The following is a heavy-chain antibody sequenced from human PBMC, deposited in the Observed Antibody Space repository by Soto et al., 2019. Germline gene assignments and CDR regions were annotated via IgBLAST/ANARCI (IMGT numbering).Heavy chain of an antibody. CDR3: ASHGPIFGVDYYYYYGMDV. V-gene: IGHV4-39*01. J-gene: IGHJ6*02. D-gene: IGHD3-3*01. CDR1: GGSISSSSYY. Sequence: PSETLSLTCTVSGGSISSSSYYWGWIRQPPGKGLEWIGCIYYSGSTYYNPSLKSRVTISVDTSKNQFSLKLSSVTAADTAVYYCASHGPIFGVDYYYYYGMDVWGQGTTVTVSS. CDR2: IYYSGST.